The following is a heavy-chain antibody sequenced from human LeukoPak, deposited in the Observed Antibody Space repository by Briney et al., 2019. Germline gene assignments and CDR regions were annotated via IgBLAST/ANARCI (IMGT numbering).Heavy chain of an antibody. D-gene: IGHD6-19*01. J-gene: IGHJ4*02. CDR1: GYTLTELS. Sequence: GASVKVSCKVSGYTLTELSMHWVRQAPGKGLEWMGGFDPEDGETIYAQKFQGRVTMTEDTSTDTAYMDLSSLRSEDTAVYYCATPRMRGYSSGVDYWGQGTLVTVSS. V-gene: IGHV1-24*01. CDR2: FDPEDGET. CDR3: ATPRMRGYSSGVDY.